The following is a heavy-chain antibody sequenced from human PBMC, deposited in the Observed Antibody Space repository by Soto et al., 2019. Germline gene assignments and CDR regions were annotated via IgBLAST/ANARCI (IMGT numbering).Heavy chain of an antibody. CDR3: VKNYYDSSGSYPYYFDY. Sequence: XSVKVSCKTSVYTFTSYGITWVRQAPGQGLEWMGWIRTYNGNTNYTEKFQGRVTMTTDTSTRTAYMELRSLRSDDTAVYYCVKNYYDSSGSYPYYFDYWGQGTLVTVSS. V-gene: IGHV1-18*04. J-gene: IGHJ4*02. D-gene: IGHD3-22*01. CDR1: VYTFTSYG. CDR2: IRTYNGNT.